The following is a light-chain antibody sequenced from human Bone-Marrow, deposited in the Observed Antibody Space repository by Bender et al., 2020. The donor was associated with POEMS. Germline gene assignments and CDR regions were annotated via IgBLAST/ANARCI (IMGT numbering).Light chain of an antibody. J-gene: IGLJ3*02. CDR2: DDS. Sequence: SYVLTQPPSVSVAPGQTATITCGGNNIGRKSVHWYRQKPGQAPGVVVYDDSERPSGIPERFSGSNSGHTATLTISRVEAGDEADYYCQVWESSTDEGVFGGGTKLTVL. CDR1: NIGRKS. CDR3: QVWESSTDEGV. V-gene: IGLV3-21*02.